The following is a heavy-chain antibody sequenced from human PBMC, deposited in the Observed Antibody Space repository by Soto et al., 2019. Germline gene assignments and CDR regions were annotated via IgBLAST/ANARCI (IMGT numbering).Heavy chain of an antibody. CDR1: GFTFSSYS. V-gene: IGHV3-21*01. CDR3: VKNIVGATDYFDS. J-gene: IGHJ4*02. D-gene: IGHD1-26*01. CDR2: ISSSSSYI. Sequence: GGSLRLSCAASGFTFSSYSMNWVRQAPGKGLEWVSSISSSSSYIYYADSVKGRFTISRDNAKNSLYLQMNSLRAEDTTVYYCVKNIVGATDYFDSWGQGTLVTVSS.